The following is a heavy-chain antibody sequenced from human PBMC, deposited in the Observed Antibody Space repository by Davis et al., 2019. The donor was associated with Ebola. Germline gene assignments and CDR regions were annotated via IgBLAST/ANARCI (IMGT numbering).Heavy chain of an antibody. CDR2: IIPILGIA. V-gene: IGHV1-69*10. J-gene: IGHJ6*02. CDR3: AIYYDYVWGSLRMDV. D-gene: IGHD3-16*01. CDR1: GGTFSSYA. Sequence: ASSVNVSCKASGGTFSSYAISWVRQAPGQELEGMGGIIPILGIANYAQKFQGRVTITADKSTSTAYMELSSLRSEDTAVYYCAIYYDYVWGSLRMDVWGQGTTVTVSS.